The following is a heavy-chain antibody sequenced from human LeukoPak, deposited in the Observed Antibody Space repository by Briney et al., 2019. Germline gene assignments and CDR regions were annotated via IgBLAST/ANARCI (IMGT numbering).Heavy chain of an antibody. Sequence: PSETLSLTCTVSGASIIGPKWWNWVRLSPGKGMEWIGEIFHTGSTHYNPSLKSRVTISVDTSKNQFSLILTSVTDADTAVYYCATGSGWYRYDSWGQGTLVTVSS. CDR3: ATGSGWYRYDS. CDR1: GASIIGPKW. V-gene: IGHV4-4*02. J-gene: IGHJ4*02. D-gene: IGHD6-19*01. CDR2: IFHTGST.